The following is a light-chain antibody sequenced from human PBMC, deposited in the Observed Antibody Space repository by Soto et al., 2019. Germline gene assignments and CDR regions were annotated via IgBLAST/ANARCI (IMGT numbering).Light chain of an antibody. J-gene: IGKJ4*01. V-gene: IGKV1-9*01. CDR1: QGISSY. Sequence: DIQLTQSPSFLSASVGDRGTLTFPARQGISSYLAWYQQKPGKAPKLLIYAASTLQSGVPSRFSGSGSGTEFTLTISSLQPEDFATYYCQQLNSYLPLTFGGGTKVDIK. CDR2: AAS. CDR3: QQLNSYLPLT.